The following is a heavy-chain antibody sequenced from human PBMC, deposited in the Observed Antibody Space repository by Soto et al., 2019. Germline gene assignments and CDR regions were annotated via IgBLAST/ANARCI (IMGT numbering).Heavy chain of an antibody. J-gene: IGHJ4*02. V-gene: IGHV3-30-3*01. CDR2: ISYDDGINK. CDR1: GFTFSSYT. Sequence: QVQLVESGGGVVQPGRSLRLSCAASGFTFSSYTMHWVRQAPGKGLEWVAVISYDDGINKYYADSVKCRFTISRDNSKNTLYLQMNSLRAEDTAVYYCARSIAVAGTPEFDYWGQGALVTVSS. D-gene: IGHD6-19*01. CDR3: ARSIAVAGTPEFDY.